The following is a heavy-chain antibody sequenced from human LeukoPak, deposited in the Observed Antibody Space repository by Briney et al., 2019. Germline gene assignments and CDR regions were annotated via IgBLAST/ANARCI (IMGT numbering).Heavy chain of an antibody. CDR3: ARGRRWHGGSSSPFDY. D-gene: IGHD1-26*01. V-gene: IGHV4-38-2*02. CDR2: INHSGST. J-gene: IGHJ4*02. Sequence: SETLSLTCTVSGYSISSGYYWGWIRQPPGKGLEWIGEINHSGSTNYNPSLKSRVTISVDTSKNQFSLKLSSVTAADTAVYYCARGRRWHGGSSSPFDYWGQGTLVTVSS. CDR1: GYSISSGYY.